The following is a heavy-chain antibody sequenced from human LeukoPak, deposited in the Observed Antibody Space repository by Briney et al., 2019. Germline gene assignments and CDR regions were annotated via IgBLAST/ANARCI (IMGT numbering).Heavy chain of an antibody. J-gene: IGHJ6*03. CDR2: IYTSGST. D-gene: IGHD3-22*01. CDR1: GGSISSYY. V-gene: IGHV4-4*07. Sequence: KSSETLSLTCTVSGGSISSYYWSWIRQPAGKGLEWIGRIYTSGSTNYNPSLKSRVTMSVDTSKNQFSLKLSSVTAADTAVYYCAGASGSGYRHYYYYYMDVWGKGTTVTISS. CDR3: AGASGSGYRHYYYYYMDV.